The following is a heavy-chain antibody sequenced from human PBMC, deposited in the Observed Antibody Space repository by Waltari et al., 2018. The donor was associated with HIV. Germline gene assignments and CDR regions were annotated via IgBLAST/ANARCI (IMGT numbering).Heavy chain of an antibody. Sequence: QVQLVESGGGVVQPGRSLRLSCAASGFTFSSYGMHWVRQAPGKGLEWVAVIWYDGSNKYYADSVKGRFTISRDNSKNTLYLQMNSLRAEDTAVYYCARMEGQWLVPYFQHWGQGTLVTVSS. V-gene: IGHV3-33*01. CDR3: ARMEGQWLVPYFQH. D-gene: IGHD6-19*01. CDR2: IWYDGSNK. CDR1: GFTFSSYG. J-gene: IGHJ1*01.